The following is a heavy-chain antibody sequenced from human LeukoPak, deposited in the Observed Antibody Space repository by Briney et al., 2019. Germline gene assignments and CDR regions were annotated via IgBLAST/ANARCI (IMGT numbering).Heavy chain of an antibody. CDR2: ISYDGSNK. CDR1: GFTFSSYG. Sequence: GGSLRLPCAASGFTFSSYGMHWVRQAPGKGLEWVAVISYDGSNKYYADSVKGRFTISRDNSKNTLYLQMNSLRAEDTAVYYCAKVPRQWLNSYFDYWGQGTLVTVSS. J-gene: IGHJ4*02. D-gene: IGHD6-19*01. V-gene: IGHV3-30*18. CDR3: AKVPRQWLNSYFDY.